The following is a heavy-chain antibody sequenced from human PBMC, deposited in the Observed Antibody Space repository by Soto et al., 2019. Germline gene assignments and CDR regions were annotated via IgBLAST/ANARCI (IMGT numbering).Heavy chain of an antibody. CDR2: INPSGGST. D-gene: IGHD3-22*01. V-gene: IGHV1-46*01. CDR3: ARETYYYDSSGPKPGYYYYGMDV. J-gene: IGHJ6*02. Sequence: ASVKVSCKASGYTFTSYYMHWVRQAPGQGLEWMGIINPSGGSTSYAQKFQGRVTMTGDTSTSTVYMELSSLRSEDTAVYYCARETYYYDSSGPKPGYYYYGMDVWGQGTTVTVSS. CDR1: GYTFTSYY.